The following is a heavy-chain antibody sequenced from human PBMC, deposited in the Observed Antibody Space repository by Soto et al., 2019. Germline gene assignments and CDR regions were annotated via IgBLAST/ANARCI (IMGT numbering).Heavy chain of an antibody. CDR3: AGGEYDSGGYYSFAS. J-gene: IGHJ4*02. D-gene: IGHD3-22*01. CDR2: VYYSVST. Sequence: PSXTLSLTCTVSGGSISSYYWYWIRQPPGKGLEWIGYVYYSVSTYSPSLESRVTISVDTSKNQFSLKLNSVTAADTAVYYCAGGEYDSGGYYSFASWGQGTLVTVSS. V-gene: IGHV4-59*01. CDR1: GGSISSYY.